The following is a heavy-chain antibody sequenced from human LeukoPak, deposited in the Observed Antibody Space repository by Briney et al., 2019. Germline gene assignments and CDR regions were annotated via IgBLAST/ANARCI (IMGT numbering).Heavy chain of an antibody. CDR3: ARELPTSNIDY. CDR2: INPNSGGT. V-gene: IGHV1-2*06. Sequence: ASVKVSCKASGYTFTGYYMPWVRQAPGQGLEWMGRINPNSGGTNYAQKFQGRVTMTRDTSISTAYMELSRLRSDDTAVYYCARELPTSNIDYWGQGTLVTVSS. J-gene: IGHJ4*02. CDR1: GYTFTGYY. D-gene: IGHD2-21*02.